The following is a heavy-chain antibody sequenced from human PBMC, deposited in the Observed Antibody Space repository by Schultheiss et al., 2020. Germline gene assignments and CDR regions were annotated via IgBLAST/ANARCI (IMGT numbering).Heavy chain of an antibody. CDR2: IYRSGTI. CDR1: GGSFSAYQ. J-gene: IGHJ6*02. CDR3: VRPRLTGLEARRGGYGWDV. V-gene: IGHV4-34*01. Sequence: SATLSLTCAVYGGSFSAYQWSWIRHSPRRGLEWIGEIYRSGTINYNPTLKSRVTMSIDTSKNQVSLSVNSVTVADTAVYYCVRPRLTGLEARRGGYGWDVWGPGTAVTVAS. D-gene: IGHD6-6*01.